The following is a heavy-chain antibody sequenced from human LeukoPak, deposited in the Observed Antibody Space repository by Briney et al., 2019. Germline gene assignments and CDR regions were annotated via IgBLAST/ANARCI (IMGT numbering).Heavy chain of an antibody. CDR2: IYYSGST. CDR3: AREIGPSPSYYYYYMDV. J-gene: IGHJ6*03. CDR1: GGSISSYY. V-gene: IGHV4-59*01. Sequence: SETLSLTCTVSGGSISSYYWSWIRQPPGKGLEWIGYIYYSGSTNYNPSLKSRVTISVDTSKNQFSLKLSSVTAADTAVYYCAREIGPSPSYYYYYMDVWGKGTTVTVSS. D-gene: IGHD3-22*01.